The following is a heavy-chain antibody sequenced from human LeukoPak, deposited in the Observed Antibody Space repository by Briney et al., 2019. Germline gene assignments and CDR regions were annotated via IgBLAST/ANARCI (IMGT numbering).Heavy chain of an antibody. D-gene: IGHD6-19*01. Sequence: PGGSLRLSCAASGFTFSSYAMHWVRQAPGKGLEWAAVISYDGGNKYYADSVRGRFTISRDNSKKTLYLQMDSLRGEDTAVYYCAKVTVAVADNYYYYGMDVWGQGTTVTVSS. CDR1: GFTFSSYA. V-gene: IGHV3-30*18. CDR2: ISYDGGNK. J-gene: IGHJ6*02. CDR3: AKVTVAVADNYYYYGMDV.